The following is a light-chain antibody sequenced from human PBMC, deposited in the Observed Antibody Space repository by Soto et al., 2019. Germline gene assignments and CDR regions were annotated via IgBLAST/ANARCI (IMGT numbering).Light chain of an antibody. Sequence: QSALTQPASVSGSPGQSITISCTGTSSDVGGYNYVSWYQQHPGKAPKLMIYDVSNRPSGVSNRFSGSKSGNTASLTISGLQAEDEADYYCSSYTSSSTLLFGGGTQLTLL. J-gene: IGLJ2*01. CDR1: SSDVGGYNY. V-gene: IGLV2-14*01. CDR3: SSYTSSSTLL. CDR2: DVS.